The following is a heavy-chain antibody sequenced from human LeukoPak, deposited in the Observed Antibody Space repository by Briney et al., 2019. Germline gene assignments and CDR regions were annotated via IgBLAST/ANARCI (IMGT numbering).Heavy chain of an antibody. Sequence: SETLSLTCTVSGGSISTSYWSWIRQPPGKGLEWIAYISYSGITDYHPSLESRVTISVDTSKNQFSLRLTSVTAADTAVYYCARQRSYLWDAFDIWGQGTLVTVSA. CDR1: GGSISTSY. J-gene: IGHJ3*02. D-gene: IGHD2-21*01. CDR3: ARQRSYLWDAFDI. V-gene: IGHV4-59*08. CDR2: ISYSGIT.